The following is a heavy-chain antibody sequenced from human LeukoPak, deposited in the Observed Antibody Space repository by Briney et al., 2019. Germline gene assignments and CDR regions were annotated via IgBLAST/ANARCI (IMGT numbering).Heavy chain of an antibody. CDR3: ARSALFGESNFDY. Sequence: ASVKVSCKASGYTFTGYYMHWVRQAPGQGLEWMGWINPNSGGTNYAQKFQGRVTMTRDTSISTAYMELSRLRSDDTAVYYCARSALFGESNFDYWGQGTLVTVSS. V-gene: IGHV1-2*02. D-gene: IGHD3-10*02. CDR1: GYTFTGYY. CDR2: INPNSGGT. J-gene: IGHJ4*02.